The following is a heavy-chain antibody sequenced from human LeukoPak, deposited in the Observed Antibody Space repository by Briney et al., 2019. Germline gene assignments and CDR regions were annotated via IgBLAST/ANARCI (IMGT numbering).Heavy chain of an antibody. Sequence: NPRESLKISCKGSGYSFTSYWIGWVRQMPGKGLEWMGIIYPGDSDTRYSPSFQGQVTISADKSISTAYLQWSSLKASDTAMYYCARYPSGIPDYYYGMDVWGQGTTVTVSS. D-gene: IGHD3-10*01. V-gene: IGHV5-51*01. CDR1: GYSFTSYW. CDR2: IYPGDSDT. J-gene: IGHJ6*02. CDR3: ARYPSGIPDYYYGMDV.